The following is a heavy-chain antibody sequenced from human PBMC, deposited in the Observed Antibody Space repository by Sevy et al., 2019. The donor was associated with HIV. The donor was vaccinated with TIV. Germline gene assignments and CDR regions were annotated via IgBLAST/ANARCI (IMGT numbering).Heavy chain of an antibody. V-gene: IGHV3-30*18. CDR2: ISYDGSNK. J-gene: IGHJ4*02. Sequence: GGSLRLSCAASGFTFSSYGMHWVRQAPGKGLEWVAVISYDGSNKYYADSVKGRFTISRDNSKNTLYLQMNSLRAEDTAVYYCAKGEDTAMGKIFDYWGQGTLVTSPQ. CDR3: AKGEDTAMGKIFDY. CDR1: GFTFSSYG. D-gene: IGHD5-18*01.